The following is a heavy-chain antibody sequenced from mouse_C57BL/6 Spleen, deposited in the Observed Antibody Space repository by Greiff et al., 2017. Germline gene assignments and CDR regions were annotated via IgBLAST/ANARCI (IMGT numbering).Heavy chain of an antibody. CDR1: GYAFSSSW. J-gene: IGHJ2*01. V-gene: IGHV1-82*01. Sequence: QVQLQQSGPELVKPGASVKISCKASGYAFSSSWMNWVKQRPGKGLEWIGRIYPGDGDTNYNGKFKGKATLTADKSSSTAYMQLSSLTSEDSAVYCCAKGGNYSYFDYWGQGTTLTVSS. CDR3: AKGGNYSYFDY. D-gene: IGHD2-1*01. CDR2: IYPGDGDT.